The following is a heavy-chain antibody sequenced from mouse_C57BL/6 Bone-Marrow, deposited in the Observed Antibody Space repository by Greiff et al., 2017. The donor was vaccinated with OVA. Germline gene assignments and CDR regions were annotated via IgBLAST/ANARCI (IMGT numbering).Heavy chain of an antibody. V-gene: IGHV1-50*01. CDR1: GYTFTSYW. J-gene: IGHJ3*01. CDR2: IDPSDSYT. Sequence: QVQLQQPGAELVKPGASVKLSCKASGYTFTSYWMQWVKQRPGQGLEWIGEIDPSDSYTNYNQKFKGKATLTVDTSSSTAYMQLSSLTSEDSAVYYCAREGDGYYPFAYWGQGTLVTVSA. D-gene: IGHD2-3*01. CDR3: AREGDGYYPFAY.